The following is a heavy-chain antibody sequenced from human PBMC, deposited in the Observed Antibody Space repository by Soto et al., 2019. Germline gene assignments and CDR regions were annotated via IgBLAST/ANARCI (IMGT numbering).Heavy chain of an antibody. CDR3: ASLAVAEGFDP. CDR2: IHAGGST. J-gene: IGHJ5*02. Sequence: VQLVETGGGLIQPGGSLRLSCAASGFSVSNNYMSWVRQAPGKGLEWVSIIHAGGSTYYADSVKGRFTISRDNSKNTVYLQMNGLRDEDTAMYYCASLAVAEGFDPWGQGTRVTVSS. CDR1: GFSVSNNY. D-gene: IGHD6-19*01. V-gene: IGHV3-53*02.